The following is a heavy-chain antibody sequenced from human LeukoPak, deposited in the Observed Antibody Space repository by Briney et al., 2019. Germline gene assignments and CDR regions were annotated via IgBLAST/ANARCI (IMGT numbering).Heavy chain of an antibody. J-gene: IGHJ4*02. CDR2: IDHTGST. Sequence: AETLSLTCTVSQYSISSGFYWGWIRQSPGRGLEWIGAIDHTGSTYYNPSLKSRVTISVDTSKNQFSLNVNSLTAADTAIYYSARLSYGYDPYYFACWGQGTLVTVAS. D-gene: IGHD5-12*01. V-gene: IGHV4-38-2*02. CDR1: QYSISSGFY. CDR3: ARLSYGYDPYYFAC.